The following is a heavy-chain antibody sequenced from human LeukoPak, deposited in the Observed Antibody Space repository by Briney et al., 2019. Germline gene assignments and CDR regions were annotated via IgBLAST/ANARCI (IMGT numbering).Heavy chain of an antibody. CDR3: ASRKLGNDY. V-gene: IGHV4-59*01. D-gene: IGHD7-27*01. J-gene: IGHJ4*02. CDR1: GFTFSSYS. Sequence: GSLRLSCAASGFTFSSYSMNWVRQAPGKGLEWIGYIYYTGTSYNPSLKSRVTISADTSKSQFSLKLISVTAADTAVYYCASRKLGNDYWGQGTLVTVSS. CDR2: IYYTGT.